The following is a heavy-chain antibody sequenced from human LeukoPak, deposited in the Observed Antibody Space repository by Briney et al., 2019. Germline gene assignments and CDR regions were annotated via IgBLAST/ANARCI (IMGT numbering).Heavy chain of an antibody. D-gene: IGHD3/OR15-3a*01. V-gene: IGHV4-59*01. CDR1: GGSISSYY. Sequence: SETLSLTCTVSGGSISSYYWSWIQQPPGKGLEWIGYIYYSGSTNYNPSLKSRVTISVDTSKNQFSLKLSSVTAADTAVYYCARNGDWLLAYFDYWGQGTLVTVSS. CDR2: IYYSGST. J-gene: IGHJ4*02. CDR3: ARNGDWLLAYFDY.